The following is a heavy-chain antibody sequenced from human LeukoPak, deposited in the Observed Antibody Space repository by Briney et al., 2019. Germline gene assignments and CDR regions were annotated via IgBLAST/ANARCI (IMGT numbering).Heavy chain of an antibody. CDR1: GYTFSSYG. D-gene: IGHD1-26*01. CDR3: AKDNYRYSGSYYPTGY. Sequence: ASVKVSCKASGYTFSSYGLSWVRQAPGQGLEWMGWISGYNGNTIYAQKFQGRVTITTDTSTSTAYMELRSLRTEDTALYYCAKDNYRYSGSYYPTGYWGQGTLVTVSS. V-gene: IGHV1-18*01. J-gene: IGHJ4*02. CDR2: ISGYNGNT.